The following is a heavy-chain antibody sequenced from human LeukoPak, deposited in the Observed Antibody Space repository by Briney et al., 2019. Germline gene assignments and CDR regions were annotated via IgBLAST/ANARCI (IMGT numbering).Heavy chain of an antibody. J-gene: IGHJ4*02. CDR3: ARAVGENRNRTPYFDY. Sequence: PSQTLSLTCTVSGGSISSGSYYWSWIRQPAGKGLEWIGRIYTSGSTNYNPSLKSRVTISVDTSKNQFSLKLSSVTAADTAVYYCARAVGENRNRTPYFDYWGQGTLVTVSS. CDR2: IYTSGST. V-gene: IGHV4-61*02. D-gene: IGHD3-10*01. CDR1: GGSISSGSYY.